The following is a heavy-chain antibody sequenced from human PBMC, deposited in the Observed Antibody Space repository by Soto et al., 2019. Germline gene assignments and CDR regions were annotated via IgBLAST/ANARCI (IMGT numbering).Heavy chain of an antibody. CDR1: GDSVSSNSAA. V-gene: IGHV6-1*01. D-gene: IGHD2-2*01. CDR3: ARSLLVPAAMPEDYMDV. J-gene: IGHJ6*03. CDR2: TYYRSKWYN. Sequence: SQTLSLTCAISGDSVSSNSAAWNWIRQSPSRGLEWLGRTYYRSKWYNDYAVSVKSRITINPDTSKNQFSLQLNSVTPEDTAVYYCARSLLVPAAMPEDYMDVWGKGTTVTVSS.